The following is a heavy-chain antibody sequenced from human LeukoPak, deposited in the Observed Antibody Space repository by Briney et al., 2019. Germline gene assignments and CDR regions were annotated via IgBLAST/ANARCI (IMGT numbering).Heavy chain of an antibody. CDR1: GYSISSGYY. D-gene: IGHD3-10*01. CDR2: IYSSGST. Sequence: PSETLSLTCTVSGYSISSGYYWGWIRQPPGKGLEWTGRIYSSGSTNSNASLKGRVTMSVDTSKNQFSLKLSSVTAADTAVYYCARADYYGLADYWGQGTLVTVSS. CDR3: ARADYYGLADY. V-gene: IGHV4-38-2*02. J-gene: IGHJ4*01.